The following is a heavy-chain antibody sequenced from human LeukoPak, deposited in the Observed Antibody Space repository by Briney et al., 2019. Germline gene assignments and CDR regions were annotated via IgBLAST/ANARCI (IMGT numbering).Heavy chain of an antibody. D-gene: IGHD3-16*02. J-gene: IGHJ4*02. V-gene: IGHV1-46*01. CDR1: GYTFTRYY. CDR2: IDPISGAT. Sequence: ASVKVSCKTSGYTFTRYYMQWVRQAPGHGLEWMGIIDPISGATDYAQKFQGRVTMTRDTSTSTVYMELSSLRSEDTAMYYCARLPYRDGVAQDYWGQGTLVTVSS. CDR3: ARLPYRDGVAQDY.